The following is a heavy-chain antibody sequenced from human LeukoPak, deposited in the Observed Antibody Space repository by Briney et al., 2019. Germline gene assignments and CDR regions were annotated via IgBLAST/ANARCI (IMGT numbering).Heavy chain of an antibody. CDR1: GGSFPGYY. D-gene: IGHD2-15*01. V-gene: IGHV4-59*01. CDR3: ARAGSSSWYTLAADS. CDR2: ISYTGYI. Sequence: PSETLSLTCSLSGGSFPGYYWSWIRRPPGRGVEWIAYISYTGYINYNPSLKSRVTISLDTSKNQFSLKLNSVTAADTAVYFCARAGSSSWYTLAADSWGQGTLVTVSS. J-gene: IGHJ5*01.